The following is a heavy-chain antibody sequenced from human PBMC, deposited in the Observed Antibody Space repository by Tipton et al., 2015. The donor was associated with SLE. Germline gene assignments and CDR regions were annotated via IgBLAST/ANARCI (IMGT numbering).Heavy chain of an antibody. CDR2: ISSSSSYI. CDR3: ARGSGNRGAAFDI. D-gene: IGHD3-3*01. V-gene: IGHV3-21*01. Sequence: GSLRLSCAASGFTFSSYDMSWVRQAPGKGLEWVSSISSSSSYIYYADSVKGRFTISRDNAKNSLYLQMNSLRAEDTAVYYCARGSGNRGAAFDIWGQGTMVTVSS. CDR1: GFTFSSYD. J-gene: IGHJ3*02.